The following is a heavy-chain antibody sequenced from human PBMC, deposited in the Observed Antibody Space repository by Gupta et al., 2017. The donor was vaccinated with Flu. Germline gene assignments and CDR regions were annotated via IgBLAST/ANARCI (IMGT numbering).Heavy chain of an antibody. CDR1: GGSFSGYY. CDR2: INHSGST. CDR3: AIEPQPGYSSGWPGDYYYYGMDV. J-gene: IGHJ6*02. V-gene: IGHV4-34*01. Sequence: QVQLQQWGAGLLKPSETLSLTCAVYGGSFSGYYWSWIRQPPGKGLEWIGEINHSGSTNYNPSLKSRVTISVDTSKNQFSLKLSSVTAADTAVYYCAIEPQPGYSSGWPGDYYYYGMDVWGQGTTVTVSS. D-gene: IGHD6-19*01.